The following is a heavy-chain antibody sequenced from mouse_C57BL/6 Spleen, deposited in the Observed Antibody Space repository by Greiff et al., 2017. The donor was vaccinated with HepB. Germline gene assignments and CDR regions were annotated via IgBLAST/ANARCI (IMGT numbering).Heavy chain of an antibody. J-gene: IGHJ2*01. CDR3: ASSGGYDGFDY. D-gene: IGHD2-2*01. Sequence: QVQLQQPGAELVRPGSSVKLSCKASGYTFTSYWMDWVKQRPGQGLEWIGNIYPSDSETHYNQKFKDKATLTVDKSSSTAYMQLSSLTSEDSAVYYCASSGGYDGFDYWGQGTTLTVSS. CDR2: IYPSDSET. CDR1: GYTFTSYW. V-gene: IGHV1-61*01.